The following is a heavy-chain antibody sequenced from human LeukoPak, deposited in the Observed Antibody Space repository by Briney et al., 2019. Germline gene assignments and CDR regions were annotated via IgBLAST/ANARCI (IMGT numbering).Heavy chain of an antibody. Sequence: PGGSLRLSCAASGSTFSSYWMSWVRQAPGKGLEWVANIKQDGSEKYYVDSVKGRFTISRDNAKNSLYLQMNSLRAEDTAVYYCAKLWFGEDYFDYWGQGTLVTVSS. D-gene: IGHD3-10*01. V-gene: IGHV3-7*03. CDR2: IKQDGSEK. J-gene: IGHJ4*02. CDR3: AKLWFGEDYFDY. CDR1: GSTFSSYW.